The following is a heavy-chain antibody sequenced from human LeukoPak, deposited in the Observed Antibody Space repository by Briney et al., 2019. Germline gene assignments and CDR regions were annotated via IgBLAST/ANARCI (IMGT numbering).Heavy chain of an antibody. J-gene: IGHJ4*02. CDR3: ARDRGGNTAGFDS. CDR2: VSWDGGSV. CDR1: GFSFGDYS. V-gene: IGHV3-43*01. D-gene: IGHD4-23*01. Sequence: GGSLRLSCAASGFSFGDYSMHWVRQRRGKGLERVSLVSWDGGSVYYADSVRGRFTISRDNMKDSLFLQMKSLKTEDTAFYFCARDRGGNTAGFDSWGQGTLVTVSS.